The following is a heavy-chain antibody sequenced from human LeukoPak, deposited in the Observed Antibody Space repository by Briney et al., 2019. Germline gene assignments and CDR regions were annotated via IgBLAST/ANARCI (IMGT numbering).Heavy chain of an antibody. CDR2: IKQDGSEK. CDR3: ARVYLERLTAGYFDH. V-gene: IGHV3-7*04. Sequence: GGSLRLSCAASGFTFSSYWMSWVRQAPGKGLEWVANIKQDGSEKYYVDSVKGRYTISRDNSKSTLCLQMDSLRDDDSAAYFCARVYLERLTAGYFDHWGQGTQVTVSP. D-gene: IGHD3-3*01. CDR1: GFTFSSYW. J-gene: IGHJ4*02.